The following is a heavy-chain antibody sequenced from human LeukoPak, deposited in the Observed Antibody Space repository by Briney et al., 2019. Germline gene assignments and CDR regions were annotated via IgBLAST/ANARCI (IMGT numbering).Heavy chain of an antibody. CDR1: GGSISSYY. D-gene: IGHD3-16*02. V-gene: IGHV4-59*08. CDR2: IYYSGST. J-gene: IGHJ4*02. CDR3: ARHRPEGLSYFDY. Sequence: PSETLSLTCTVSGGSISSYYWSWIRQPPGKGLEWIGYIYYSGSTNYNPSLKSRVTISVDTSKNQFSLKLSSVTAADTAVYYCARHRPEGLSYFDYWGQGTLVTVSS.